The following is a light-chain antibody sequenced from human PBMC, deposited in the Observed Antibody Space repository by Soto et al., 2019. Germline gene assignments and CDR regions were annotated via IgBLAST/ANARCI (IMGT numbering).Light chain of an antibody. CDR3: QQYGSSPLWT. CDR1: QTVYNGY. CDR2: GAS. Sequence: ENVLTQSPGTLSLSPGERATLSCRASQTVYNGYLAWYQQKPGQAPRLLIYGASSRATGIPDRFSGRESGTDFTLTISRLEPEDFAVYYCQQYGSSPLWTFGQGTKVDIK. J-gene: IGKJ1*01. V-gene: IGKV3-20*01.